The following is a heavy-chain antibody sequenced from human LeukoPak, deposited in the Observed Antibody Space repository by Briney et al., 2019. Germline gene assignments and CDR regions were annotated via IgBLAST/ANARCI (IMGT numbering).Heavy chain of an antibody. CDR1: GYTFTSYD. CDR3: AREYYDILTGLYYFDY. D-gene: IGHD3-9*01. J-gene: IGHJ4*02. CDR2: MNPNSGNT. Sequence: ASVKVSCKASGYTFTSYDINWVRQATGQGLEWMGWMNPNSGNTGYAQKFQDRVTITRNTSISTAYMELNSLRSEDTAVYYCAREYYDILTGLYYFDYWGQGTQVTVSS. V-gene: IGHV1-8*03.